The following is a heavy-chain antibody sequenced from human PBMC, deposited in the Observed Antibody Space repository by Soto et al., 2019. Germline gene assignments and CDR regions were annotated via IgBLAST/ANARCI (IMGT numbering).Heavy chain of an antibody. CDR2: IYYSGST. J-gene: IGHJ6*02. CDR3: ARAAAGIGYYYYYGMDV. D-gene: IGHD6-13*01. CDR1: GGSISSSSYY. V-gene: IGHV4-39*01. Sequence: SETLSLNCTVSGGSISSSSYYWGWIRQPPGKGLEWIGSIYYSGSTYYNPSLKSRVTISVDTSKNQFSLKLSSVTAADTAVYYCARAAAGIGYYYYYGMDVWGQGTTVTVSS.